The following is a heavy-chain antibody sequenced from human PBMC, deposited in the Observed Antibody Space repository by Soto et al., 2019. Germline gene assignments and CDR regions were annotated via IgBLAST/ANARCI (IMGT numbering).Heavy chain of an antibody. J-gene: IGHJ3*02. Sequence: EVQLVESGGGLVQPGGSLRLSCAASGFTFSSYSMNWVRQAPGKGLEWVSYISSSSSTIYYAASVKGRFTISRDNAKNSLYLQMNSLRAEDTAVYYCARDHSSGWYIDAFDIWGQGTMVTVSS. CDR3: ARDHSSGWYIDAFDI. CDR1: GFTFSSYS. V-gene: IGHV3-48*01. D-gene: IGHD6-19*01. CDR2: ISSSSSTI.